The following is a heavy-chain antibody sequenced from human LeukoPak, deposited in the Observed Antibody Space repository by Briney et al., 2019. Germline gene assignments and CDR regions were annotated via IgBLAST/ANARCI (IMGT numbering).Heavy chain of an antibody. CDR2: ISSSGSTI. V-gene: IGHV3-48*03. D-gene: IGHD4-11*01. CDR3: ARDRSMTTDYGMDV. CDR1: GFTFSSYE. Sequence: GGSLRLSCAASGFTFSSYEMNWVRQAPGKGLEWVSYISSSGSTIYYADSVKGRFTISRDNAKNSLYLQMNSLRAEDTAVYYCARDRSMTTDYGMDVWGQGITVTVSS. J-gene: IGHJ6*02.